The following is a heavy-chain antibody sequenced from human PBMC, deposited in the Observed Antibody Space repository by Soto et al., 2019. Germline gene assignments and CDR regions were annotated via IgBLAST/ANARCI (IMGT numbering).Heavy chain of an antibody. CDR1: GYSFTSYW. CDR2: IYPGDSDT. Sequence: PGESLKISCKGSGYSFTSYWIGWVRQMPGKGLEWMGIIYPGDSDTRYSPSFQGQVTISANKSISTAYLQWSSLKSSDTAMYYCARLAGTGNYYYYGMDVWGQGTTVTVSS. V-gene: IGHV5-51*01. J-gene: IGHJ6*02. D-gene: IGHD6-19*01. CDR3: ARLAGTGNYYYYGMDV.